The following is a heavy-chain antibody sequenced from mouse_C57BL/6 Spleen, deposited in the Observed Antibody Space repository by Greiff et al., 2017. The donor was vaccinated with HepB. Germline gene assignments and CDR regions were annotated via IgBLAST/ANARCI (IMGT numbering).Heavy chain of an antibody. D-gene: IGHD1-1*01. Sequence: EVQWVESGPELVKPGDSVKISCKASGYSFTGYFMNWVMQSHGKSLEWIGRINPYNGDTFYNQKFKGKATLTVDKSSSTAHMELRSLTSEDSAVYYCARCDYGSSYYFDYWGQGTTLTVSS. V-gene: IGHV1-20*01. CDR2: INPYNGDT. J-gene: IGHJ2*01. CDR1: GYSFTGYF. CDR3: ARCDYGSSYYFDY.